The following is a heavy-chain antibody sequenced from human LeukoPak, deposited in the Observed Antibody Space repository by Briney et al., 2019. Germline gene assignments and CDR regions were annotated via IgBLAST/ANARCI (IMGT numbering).Heavy chain of an antibody. D-gene: IGHD4-23*01. J-gene: IGHJ4*02. CDR3: ASEGPTVVRDY. CDR1: GGSIRGYY. V-gene: IGHV4-59*12. CDR2: IYSSGST. Sequence: SETLSLTCNVSGGSIRGYYWSWIRQPPGKGLEWIGYIYSSGSTNYNPSLKSRVTMSVDTSKNQFSLKVSSVTAADTAVYYCASEGPTVVRDYWGQGTLVTVSS.